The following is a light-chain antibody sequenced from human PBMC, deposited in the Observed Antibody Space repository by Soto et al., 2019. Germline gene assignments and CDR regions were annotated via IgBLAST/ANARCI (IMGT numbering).Light chain of an antibody. CDR2: KAS. V-gene: IGKV1-5*03. CDR1: QNINTW. Sequence: IQLSQSPSSLSASVGDRVTITFRASQNINTWLAWYQQKPGKAPKLLILKASSLESGVPSRFSGSGSGTEFTLTISSLQPDDLATYYCQQYNNYFWAFGQGTKVDIK. CDR3: QQYNNYFWA. J-gene: IGKJ1*01.